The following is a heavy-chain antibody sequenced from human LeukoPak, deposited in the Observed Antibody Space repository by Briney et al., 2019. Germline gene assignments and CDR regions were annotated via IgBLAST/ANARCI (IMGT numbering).Heavy chain of an antibody. CDR3: AKVFGGDTYYYGSGSFNFDY. CDR2: ISYDGSNK. J-gene: IGHJ4*02. D-gene: IGHD3-10*01. V-gene: IGHV3-30*18. CDR1: GFTFSSYG. Sequence: GGSLRLSCAASGFTFSSYGMHWVRQAPGKGLEWVAVISYDGSNKYYADSVKGRFTISRDNSKNTLYLQMNSLRAEDTAVYYCAKVFGGDTYYYGSGSFNFDYWGQGTLVTVSS.